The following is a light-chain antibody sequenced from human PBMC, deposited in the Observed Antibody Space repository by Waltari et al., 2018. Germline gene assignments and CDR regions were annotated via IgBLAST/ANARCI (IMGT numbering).Light chain of an antibody. CDR2: GAS. J-gene: IGKJ4*01. V-gene: IGKV3-15*01. CDR3: QQYNNWPLT. Sequence: ETGMTQSPDTLSVSAGERATLSCRASPSVSSNLAWYQHKPGQAPRLLISGASIRATGIPARFSGSGSGTEFTLTISSLQSEDFAVYYCQQYNNWPLTFGGGTKVEIK. CDR1: PSVSSN.